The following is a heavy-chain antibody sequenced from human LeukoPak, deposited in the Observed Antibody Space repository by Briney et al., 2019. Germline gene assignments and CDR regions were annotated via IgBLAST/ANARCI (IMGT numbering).Heavy chain of an antibody. J-gene: IGHJ4*02. CDR1: GGSFSGYY. D-gene: IGHD7-27*01. Sequence: PSETLSLTCAVYGGSFSGYYWSWIRQPPGKGLEWIGEINHSGSTNYNPSPKSRVTISVDTSKNQFSLKLSSVTAADTAVYYCARSEGNNWGSIPFDYWGQGTLVTVSS. V-gene: IGHV4-34*01. CDR3: ARSEGNNWGSIPFDY. CDR2: INHSGST.